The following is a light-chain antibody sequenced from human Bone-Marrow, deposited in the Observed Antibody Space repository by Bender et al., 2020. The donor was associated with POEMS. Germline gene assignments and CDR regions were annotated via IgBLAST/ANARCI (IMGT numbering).Light chain of an antibody. CDR1: SSNIGAHA. CDR3: AVWEDSLNGWV. Sequence: QSVLTQPPSASGTPGQRVTISCSGGSSNIGAHAVNWYQHLPGTAPKLLIYSSHRRPSEVPDRFSGSRSGTSASLAISGLQYADEAAYYCAVWEDSLNGWVVGGGTKLTVL. CDR2: SSH. V-gene: IGLV1-44*01. J-gene: IGLJ3*02.